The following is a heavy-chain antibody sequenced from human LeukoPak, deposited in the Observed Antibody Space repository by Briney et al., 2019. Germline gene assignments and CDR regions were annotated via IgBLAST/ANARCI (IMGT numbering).Heavy chain of an antibody. CDR2: IYYGGST. J-gene: IGHJ4*02. Sequence: SETLSLTCTVSGGFISSYYWSWIRQPPGKGLEWIGYIYYGGSTNYNPSLKSRVTISVDTSKNQFSLKLSSVTAADTAVYYCARVPGSSWPYWGQGTLVTVSS. CDR1: GGFISSYY. D-gene: IGHD6-13*01. CDR3: ARVPGSSWPY. V-gene: IGHV4-59*01.